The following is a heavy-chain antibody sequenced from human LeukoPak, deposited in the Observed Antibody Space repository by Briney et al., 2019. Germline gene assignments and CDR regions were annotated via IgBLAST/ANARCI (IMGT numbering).Heavy chain of an antibody. D-gene: IGHD3-10*01. CDR1: GFTFSSYS. J-gene: IGHJ2*01. Sequence: GGSLRLSCAASGFTFSSYSMNWVRQAPGKGLEWVSYISSSSSTIYYADSVKGRFTISRDNAKNSLYLQMNSLRAEDTAVYYCARVKVLLWFGELGRYFDLWGRGTLVTVSS. CDR2: ISSSSSTI. V-gene: IGHV3-48*04. CDR3: ARVKVLLWFGELGRYFDL.